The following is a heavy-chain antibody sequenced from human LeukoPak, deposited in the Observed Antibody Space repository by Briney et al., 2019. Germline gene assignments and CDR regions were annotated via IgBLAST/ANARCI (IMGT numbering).Heavy chain of an antibody. CDR2: ISYDGSNK. CDR1: GFTFSSYG. D-gene: IGHD6-13*01. J-gene: IGHJ4*02. V-gene: IGHV3-30*18. CDR3: AKSTLGSSWFDY. Sequence: HTGGSLRLSCAASGFTFSSYGMHWVRQAPGKGLEWVAVISYDGSNKYYADSVKGRFTISRDNSKNTLYLQMNSLRAEDTAVYYCAKSTLGSSWFDYWGLGTLVTVSS.